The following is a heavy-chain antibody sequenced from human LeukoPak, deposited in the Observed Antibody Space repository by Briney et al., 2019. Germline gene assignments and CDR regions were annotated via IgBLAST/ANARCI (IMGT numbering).Heavy chain of an antibody. Sequence: SETPSLTCAVYGGSFRGYHWSWIRQPPGKGLEWIGEINHSGSTNYNPSLKSRVTISVDTSKNQFSLKLSSVTAADTAVYYCAIHIVAVPAAKKKNWFDPWGQGTLVTVSS. V-gene: IGHV4-34*01. CDR1: GGSFRGYH. J-gene: IGHJ5*02. CDR3: AIHIVAVPAAKKKNWFDP. D-gene: IGHD2-2*01. CDR2: INHSGST.